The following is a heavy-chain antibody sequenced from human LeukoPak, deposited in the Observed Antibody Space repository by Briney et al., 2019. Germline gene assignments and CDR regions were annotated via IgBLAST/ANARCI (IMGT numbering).Heavy chain of an antibody. V-gene: IGHV3-7*01. D-gene: IGHD3-16*01. CDR3: AKMFGVLIIGWFDS. CDR2: IKQDGSEK. J-gene: IGHJ5*01. CDR1: GFTFSSYW. Sequence: GGSLRLSCAASGFTFSSYWMSWVRQAPGKGLEWVANIKQDGSEKYYVDSVKGRFTISRDNAKNSLYLQMNSLRAEDTAVYYCAKMFGVLIIGWFDSWGQGTLVTVSS.